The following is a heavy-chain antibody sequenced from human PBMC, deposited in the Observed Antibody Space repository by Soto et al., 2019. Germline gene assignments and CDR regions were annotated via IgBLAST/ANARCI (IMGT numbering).Heavy chain of an antibody. J-gene: IGHJ5*01. D-gene: IGHD2-8*01. CDR2: VSGYNYNT. V-gene: IGHV1-18*01. CDR3: GRSSSMLGAGWSDS. Sequence: ASVKVSCKASGSSFRSYGINWVRQAPGQGLEWIGWVSGYNYNTKYAQKLQGRITVTTDTSTNTAYMELRSLRSDDTAVNYCGRSSSMLGAGWSDSWGRGTLVTVSS. CDR1: GSSFRSYG.